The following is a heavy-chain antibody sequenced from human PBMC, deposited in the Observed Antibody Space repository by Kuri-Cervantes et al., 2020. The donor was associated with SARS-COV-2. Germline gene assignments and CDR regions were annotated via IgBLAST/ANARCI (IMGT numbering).Heavy chain of an antibody. Sequence: ASVKVSCKASGYTFTSYGISWVRQAPGQGLEWVGGISAYNGNTNYAQKLQGRDTMNTDTSTSTAYMELRSLRSDDTAVYYCARGRDYDFWSGYPPVLYAFDIWGQGTMVTVSS. J-gene: IGHJ3*02. CDR2: ISAYNGNT. V-gene: IGHV1-18*01. D-gene: IGHD3-3*01. CDR1: GYTFTSYG. CDR3: ARGRDYDFWSGYPPVLYAFDI.